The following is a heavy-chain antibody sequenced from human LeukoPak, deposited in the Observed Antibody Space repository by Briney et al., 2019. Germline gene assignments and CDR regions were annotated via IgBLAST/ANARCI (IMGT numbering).Heavy chain of an antibody. CDR1: GFTFSTHA. CDR3: AKDRGMSGNYYDYDY. V-gene: IGHV3-30*18. D-gene: IGHD1-26*01. CDR2: ISYDGTNK. J-gene: IGHJ4*02. Sequence: PGGSLRLSCAASGFTFSTHAMHWVRQAPGKGLEWVAVISYDGTNKYYADSVKGRFTISRDHSKNTLYPQMNSLRAEDTAVYYCAKDRGMSGNYYDYDYWGQGTLVIVSS.